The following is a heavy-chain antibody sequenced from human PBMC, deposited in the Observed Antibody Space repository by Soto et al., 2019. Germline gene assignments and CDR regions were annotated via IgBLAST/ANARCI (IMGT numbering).Heavy chain of an antibody. J-gene: IGHJ4*02. CDR2: IYPGDSDT. Sequence: PGESLKMSCKGSGYSFTSYWIGWVRQMPGKGLECMGIIYPGDSDTRYSPSFQGQATISADKSISTAYLQWISLKASDTAIYYCARSILGGATKSPSDFWGQGTPVTVSS. V-gene: IGHV5-51*01. CDR1: GYSFTSYW. D-gene: IGHD1-26*01. CDR3: ARSILGGATKSPSDF.